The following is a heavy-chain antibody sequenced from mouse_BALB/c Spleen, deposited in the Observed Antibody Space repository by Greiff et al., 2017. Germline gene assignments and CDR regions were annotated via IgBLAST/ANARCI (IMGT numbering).Heavy chain of an antibody. D-gene: IGHD1-2*01. Sequence: QVQLKQSGAELMKPGASVKISCKATGYTFSSYWIEWVKQRPGHGLEWIGEILPGSGSTNYNEKFKGKATFTADTSSNTAYMQLSSLTSEDSAVYYCAPQFITTASFAYWGQGTLVTVSA. CDR1: GYTFSSYW. CDR2: ILPGSGST. J-gene: IGHJ3*01. CDR3: APQFITTASFAY. V-gene: IGHV1-9*01.